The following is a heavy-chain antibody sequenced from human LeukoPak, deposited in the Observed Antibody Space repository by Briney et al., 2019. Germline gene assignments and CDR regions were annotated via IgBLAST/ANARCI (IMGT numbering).Heavy chain of an antibody. CDR2: ISSSSSYI. CDR1: GFTLSSYS. J-gene: IGHJ5*02. V-gene: IGHV3-21*01. Sequence: GGSLRLSCAASGFTLSSYSMNWVRQAPGKGLEWVSSISSSSSYIYYADSVKGRFTISRDNAKNSLYLQMSSLRAEDTAVYYCARDHLAYYDFWSGYNWFDPWGQGTLVTVSS. D-gene: IGHD3-3*01. CDR3: ARDHLAYYDFWSGYNWFDP.